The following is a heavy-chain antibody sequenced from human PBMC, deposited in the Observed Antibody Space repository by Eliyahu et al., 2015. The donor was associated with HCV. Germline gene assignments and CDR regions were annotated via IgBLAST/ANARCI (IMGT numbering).Heavy chain of an antibody. CDR1: GFTFSSYG. CDR2: IWYDGSNK. D-gene: IGHD2-15*01. Sequence: QVQLVESGGGVVQPGRSLRLSCAASGFTFSSYGMHWVRQAPGKGLEWVAVIWYDGSNKYYADSVKGRFTISRDNSKNTLYLQMNSLRAEDTAVYYCARAPFRGQGWHDYWGQGTLVTVSS. V-gene: IGHV3-33*01. J-gene: IGHJ4*02. CDR3: ARAPFRGQGWHDY.